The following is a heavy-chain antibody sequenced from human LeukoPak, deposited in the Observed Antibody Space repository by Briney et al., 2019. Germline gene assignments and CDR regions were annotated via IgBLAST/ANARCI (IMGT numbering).Heavy chain of an antibody. CDR2: INPNSDGT. D-gene: IGHD6-13*01. Sequence: ASVKVSCKASGYTFTGNYMHWDRQAPGQGIEWMGLINPNSDGTNYAQKFSGRVTMTRDTSIRTAYMELSRLRYDDTAVYYCAQEAGETNFDYWGQGPLVTVSS. CDR1: GYTFTGNY. V-gene: IGHV1-2*02. J-gene: IGHJ4*02. CDR3: AQEAGETNFDY.